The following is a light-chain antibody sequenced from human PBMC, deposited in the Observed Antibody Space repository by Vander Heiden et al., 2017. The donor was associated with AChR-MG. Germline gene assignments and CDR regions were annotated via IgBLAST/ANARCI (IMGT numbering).Light chain of an antibody. CDR2: LAS. Sequence: DILMTQSLLSLPVTPGGPASISCRSSQSILQTSGYSYLAWYLQKHGQSPQLLIYLASNRASRAPARFSGRGSGTDFTLEVSRVEADDVGIYYCMQTLQPPFTFGPGTTVDIK. J-gene: IGKJ3*01. CDR3: MQTLQPPFT. V-gene: IGKV2-28*01. CDR1: QSILQTSGYSY.